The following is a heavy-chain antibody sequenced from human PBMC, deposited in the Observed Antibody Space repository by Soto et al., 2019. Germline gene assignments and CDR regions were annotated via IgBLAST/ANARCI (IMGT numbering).Heavy chain of an antibody. CDR2: TDYSGNT. CDR3: ARAVGDPLYYLDY. CDR1: SDSISSYY. D-gene: IGHD6-19*01. Sequence: QVQLQESGPGLVRPSETLSLTCTVSSDSISSYYWIWIRQSPGKGLEWIGYTDYSGNTNYNPSLKIRVTISGDTSKNQFSLRLSSVTAADTAVYYCARAVGDPLYYLDYWGQGTLVTGSS. V-gene: IGHV4-59*08. J-gene: IGHJ4*02.